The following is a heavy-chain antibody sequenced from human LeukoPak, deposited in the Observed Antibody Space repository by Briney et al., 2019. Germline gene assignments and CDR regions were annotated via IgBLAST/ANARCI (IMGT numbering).Heavy chain of an antibody. CDR2: ISSRSTYI. Sequence: GGSLRLSCAASGFTFSSYTKNWVRQAPGKGLEWVSSISSRSTYIFYAESVLGRFTISRDNARNSLFLQMNSLRSEDTAVYYCATNNDGDAFDIWGQGTMVTVSS. CDR3: ATNNDGDAFDI. V-gene: IGHV3-21*04. D-gene: IGHD1-1*01. J-gene: IGHJ3*02. CDR1: GFTFSSYT.